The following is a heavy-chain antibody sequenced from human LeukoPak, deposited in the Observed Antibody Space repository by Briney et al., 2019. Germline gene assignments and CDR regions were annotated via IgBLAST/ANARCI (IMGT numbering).Heavy chain of an antibody. D-gene: IGHD2-21*02. V-gene: IGHV6-1*01. CDR3: ARHGEEGPYCGGDCYSYLDY. Sequence: SQTLSLTCAISGDSVSSNSAAWNWIRQSPSRGLEWLGRTYYRSKWYNGYAVSVKSRITINPDTSKNQFSLKLSSVTAADTAVYYCARHGEEGPYCGGDCYSYLDYWGQGTLVTVSS. CDR1: GDSVSSNSAA. CDR2: TYYRSKWYN. J-gene: IGHJ4*02.